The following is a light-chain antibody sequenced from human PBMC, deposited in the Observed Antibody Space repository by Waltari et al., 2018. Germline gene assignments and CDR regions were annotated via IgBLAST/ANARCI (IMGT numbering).Light chain of an antibody. CDR2: DAS. V-gene: IGKV1-5*01. CDR3: QQYSSFWT. Sequence: DIQMTQSPSTLSASAGDRGTITCRASQPITTWVACYQQKPGQAPHLLIYDASRLEFGVPTRFSGSGSGTEFTLTISSLRPDDFATYYCQQYSSFWTFGQGTKVEIK. CDR1: QPITTW. J-gene: IGKJ1*01.